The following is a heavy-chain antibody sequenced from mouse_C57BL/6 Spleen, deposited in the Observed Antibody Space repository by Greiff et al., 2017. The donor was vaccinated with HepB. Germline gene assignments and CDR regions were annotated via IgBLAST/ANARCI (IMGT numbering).Heavy chain of an antibody. V-gene: IGHV5-17*01. J-gene: IGHJ4*01. CDR1: GFTFSDYG. CDR3: ARGYYAMDY. Sequence: DVHLVESGGGLVKPGGSLKLSCAASGFTFSDYGMHWVRQAPEKGLEWVAYISSGSSTIYYADTVKGRFTISRDNAKNTLVLQMTSLRSEDTAMYYCARGYYAMDYWGQGTSVTVSS. CDR2: ISSGSSTI.